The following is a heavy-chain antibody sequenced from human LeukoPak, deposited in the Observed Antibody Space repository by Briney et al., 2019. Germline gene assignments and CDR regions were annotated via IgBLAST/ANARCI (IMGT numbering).Heavy chain of an antibody. J-gene: IGHJ4*02. CDR1: GYTFTDYY. CDR2: VDPEDGET. Sequence: ASVKVSCKVSGYTFTDYYMHWVQQAPGKGLEWMGLVDPEDGETIYAEKFQGRVTITADTSTDTAYMELSSLRSEDTAVCYCATASGYSYGHPWDFDYWGQGTLVTVSS. D-gene: IGHD5-18*01. V-gene: IGHV1-69-2*01. CDR3: ATASGYSYGHPWDFDY.